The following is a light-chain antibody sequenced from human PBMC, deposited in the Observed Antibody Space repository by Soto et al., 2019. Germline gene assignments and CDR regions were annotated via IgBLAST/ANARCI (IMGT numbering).Light chain of an antibody. V-gene: IGKV3-20*01. CDR3: QHYGTSPTWT. CDR2: GAS. Sequence: DIVLTQSPGTLSLSPGERATLSCRASQSVSNSYLAWYQQKPGQAPRLLIYGASSRATGIPDRFSGDGSGTDFTLTISRLEPEHFVVYYCQHYGTSPTWTFGQGTKVEVK. J-gene: IGKJ1*01. CDR1: QSVSNSY.